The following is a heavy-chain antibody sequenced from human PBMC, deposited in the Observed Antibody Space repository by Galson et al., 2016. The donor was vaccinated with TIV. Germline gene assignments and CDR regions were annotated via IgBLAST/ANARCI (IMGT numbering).Heavy chain of an antibody. D-gene: IGHD6-13*01. V-gene: IGHV3-7*01. CDR3: ARDFPPGYGSSFNDY. Sequence: SLRLSCAASGFTFSSYWMSWVRQAPGKGLEWVANIKQDGGEKYYVDSVKGRFTISRDNAKNSLFLQMNSLRAEDRAFYYCARDFPPGYGSSFNDYWGQGTLVTVSS. CDR1: GFTFSSYW. CDR2: IKQDGGEK. J-gene: IGHJ4*02.